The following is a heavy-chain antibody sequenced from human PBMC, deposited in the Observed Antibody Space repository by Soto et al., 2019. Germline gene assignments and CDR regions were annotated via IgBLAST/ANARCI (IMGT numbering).Heavy chain of an antibody. J-gene: IGHJ4*02. CDR2: IYYSGSN. Sequence: QVQLQESGPGLVKPSQTLSLTCTVSGGSISSGGYYWSWIRQHPGKGLEWIGYIYYSGSNYYNPSLKSRVTISVDTSKTQFPLKLSSVTAADTAVYYCARDRSSRAGFDYWGQGTLVTVSS. D-gene: IGHD2-2*01. CDR3: ARDRSSRAGFDY. V-gene: IGHV4-31*03. CDR1: GGSISSGGYY.